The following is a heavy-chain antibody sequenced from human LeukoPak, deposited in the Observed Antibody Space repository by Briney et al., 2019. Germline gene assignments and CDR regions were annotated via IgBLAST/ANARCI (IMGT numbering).Heavy chain of an antibody. CDR2: IFYSGTT. J-gene: IGHJ4*02. CDR3: ARESSGTYDY. V-gene: IGHV4-39*07. CDR1: GDTISTSFYY. Sequence: SETLSLTCTVSGDTISTSFYYWDWIRQPPGEGLEWIGGIFYSGTTYYNPSLKSRVTMSVDTSKNQFSLKLSSVTAADTAVYYCARESSGTYDYWGQGTLVTVSS. D-gene: IGHD3-10*01.